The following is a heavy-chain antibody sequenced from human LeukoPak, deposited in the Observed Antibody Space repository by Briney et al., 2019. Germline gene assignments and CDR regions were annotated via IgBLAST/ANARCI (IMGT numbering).Heavy chain of an antibody. V-gene: IGHV3-48*04. CDR3: ARDRDGYNVYFDY. J-gene: IGHJ4*02. CDR2: ISYSSYTI. D-gene: IGHD5-24*01. Sequence: GGSLRLSCAASGFAFSGYSMNWIRQAPGKGLEWVAYISYSSYTIHYADSVKGRFTISRDNAKNSLYLQMNILRAEDTAMYYCARDRDGYNVYFDYWGQGTLVTVSS. CDR1: GFAFSGYS.